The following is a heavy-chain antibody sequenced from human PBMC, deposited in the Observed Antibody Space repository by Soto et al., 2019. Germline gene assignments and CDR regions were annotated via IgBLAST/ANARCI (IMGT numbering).Heavy chain of an antibody. CDR3: ARNPRPPQYSRHDFLGFDP. CDR2: IYYSGST. J-gene: IGHJ5*02. V-gene: IGHV4-59*08. CDR1: GGSISSYY. Sequence: PSETLSLTCTVSGGSISSYYWSWIRQPPGKGLEWIGYIYYSGSTNYNPSLKSRVTISVDTSKNQFSLKLSSVTAADTAVYYCARNPRPPQYSRHDFLGFDPWGHGTLVTVSS. D-gene: IGHD5-12*01.